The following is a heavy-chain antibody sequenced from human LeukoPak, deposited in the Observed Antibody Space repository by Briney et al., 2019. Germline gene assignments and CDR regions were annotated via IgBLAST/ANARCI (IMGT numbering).Heavy chain of an antibody. CDR3: ARDVERTGGTYYYGSGSPRG. J-gene: IGHJ4*02. Sequence: PGGSLRLSCAASGFTFSSYSMIWVRQAPGKGLEWVSYISTGSSTIYYADSVRGRFTISRGNAKNSLYLQMNSLRDEDTAVYYCARDVERTGGTYYYGSGSPRGWGQGTLVTVSS. V-gene: IGHV3-48*02. D-gene: IGHD3-10*01. CDR1: GFTFSSYS. CDR2: ISTGSSTI.